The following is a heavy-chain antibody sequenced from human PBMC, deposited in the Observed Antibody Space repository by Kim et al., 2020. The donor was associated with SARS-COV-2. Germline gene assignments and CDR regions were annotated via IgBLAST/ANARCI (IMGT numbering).Heavy chain of an antibody. Sequence: SGPTLVKPTQTLTLTCTFSGFSLNINGEGVGWIRQSPGKALEWLAIIFCYDNERHSPSLKSRLTITKDTPKNQVVLTLTNMDPVDTATYYCVHRPRLATIFDFWGQGILVTVSS. CDR3: VHRPRLATIFDF. CDR1: GFSLNINGEG. CDR2: IFCYDNE. D-gene: IGHD5-12*01. V-gene: IGHV2-5*01. J-gene: IGHJ4*02.